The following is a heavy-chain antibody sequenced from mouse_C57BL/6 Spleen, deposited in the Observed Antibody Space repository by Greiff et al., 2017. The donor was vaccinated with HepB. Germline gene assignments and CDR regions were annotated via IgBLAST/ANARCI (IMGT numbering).Heavy chain of an antibody. CDR3: ARFGSSLFDY. D-gene: IGHD1-1*01. J-gene: IGHJ2*01. V-gene: IGHV1-80*01. Sequence: VQRVESGAELVKPGASVKISCKASGYAFSSYWMNWVKQRPGKGLEWIGQIYPGDGDTNYNGKFKGKATLTADKSSSTAYMQLSSLTSEDSAVYFCARFGSSLFDYWGQGTTLTVSS. CDR2: IYPGDGDT. CDR1: GYAFSSYW.